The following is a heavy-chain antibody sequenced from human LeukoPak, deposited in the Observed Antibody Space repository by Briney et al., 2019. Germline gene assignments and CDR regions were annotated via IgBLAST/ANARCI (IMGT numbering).Heavy chain of an antibody. CDR2: MNPNSGNT. CDR1: GYTFTTYD. D-gene: IGHD2-21*01. J-gene: IGHJ4*02. Sequence: ASVKVSCKASGYTFTTYDINWVRQATGQGLEWLGWMNPNSGNTGYAQKFQGRVTMTRNISITTAYMELSNLRSEDTPVYYCARVAGNCGGDCYRLLYWGQGTLVTVSS. V-gene: IGHV1-8*01. CDR3: ARVAGNCGGDCYRLLY.